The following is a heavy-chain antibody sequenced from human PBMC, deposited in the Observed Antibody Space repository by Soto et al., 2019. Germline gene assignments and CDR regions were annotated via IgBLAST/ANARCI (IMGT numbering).Heavy chain of an antibody. J-gene: IGHJ4*02. CDR2: ISSSSSYI. D-gene: IGHD2-15*01. CDR3: ARDTQGAVAY. V-gene: IGHV3-21*01. CDR1: GFTFSSYS. Sequence: EVQLVESGGGLVKPGGSLRLSCAASGFTFSSYSMNWVRQAPGKGLEWVSSISSSSSYIYCADSVKGRFTISRDNAKNSLYLQMNSLRAEDTAVYYCARDTQGAVAYWGQGTLVTVSS.